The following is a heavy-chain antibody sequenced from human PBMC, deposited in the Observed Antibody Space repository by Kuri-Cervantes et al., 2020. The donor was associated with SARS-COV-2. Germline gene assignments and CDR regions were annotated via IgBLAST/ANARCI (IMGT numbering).Heavy chain of an antibody. CDR3: ARKDSSSLDY. CDR2: IYPGDSDT. D-gene: IGHD6-13*01. V-gene: IGHV5-51*01. Sequence: KVSRKGSGYSLTSYWTGWVVQMPGKGLEWTGIIYPGDSDTIYSPSFQGQVTISADKSISTAYPQWSSLKASYTAMYYCARKDSSSLDYWGQGTLVTVSS. J-gene: IGHJ4*02. CDR1: GYSLTSYW.